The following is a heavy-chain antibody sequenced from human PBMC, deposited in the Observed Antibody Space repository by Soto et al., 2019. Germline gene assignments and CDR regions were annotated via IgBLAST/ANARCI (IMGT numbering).Heavy chain of an antibody. V-gene: IGHV4-34*01. CDR2: INHSGST. CDR3: ARGPYYYGSGSYYKYGDY. CDR1: GGSFSGYY. J-gene: IGHJ4*02. Sequence: PSETLSLTCAVYGGSFSGYYWSWIRQPPGKGLEWIGEINHSGSTNYNPSLKSRVTISVDTSKNQFSLKLSSVTAADTAVYYCARGPYYYGSGSYYKYGDYWGQGTLVTVSS. D-gene: IGHD3-10*01.